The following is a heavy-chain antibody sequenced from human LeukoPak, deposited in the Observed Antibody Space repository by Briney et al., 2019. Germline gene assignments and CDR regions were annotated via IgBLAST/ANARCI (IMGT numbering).Heavy chain of an antibody. CDR3: ARDGRYSYGGGAFDI. D-gene: IGHD5-18*01. J-gene: IGHJ3*02. V-gene: IGHV3-21*01. CDR2: ISSSSSYI. CDR1: GFTFSSYS. Sequence: PGGSLRLSCAASGFTFSSYSMNWVRQAPGKGLEWVSSISSSSSYIYYADSVKGRFTISRDNAKNSLYLQMNSLRAEDTAVYYCARDGRYSYGGGAFDIWGQGTMVTVSS.